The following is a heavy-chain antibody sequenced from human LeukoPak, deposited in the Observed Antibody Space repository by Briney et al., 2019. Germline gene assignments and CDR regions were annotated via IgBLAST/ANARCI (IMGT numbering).Heavy chain of an antibody. CDR3: ARGYCSSTSCTNDY. Sequence: GGSLRLSCVASGFSLSTYDMYWVGQAPGKGLEYVSAITSNGGTTYYANSVKGRFTISRDNSKNTLYLQMGSLRAEDMAVYYCARGYCSSTSCTNDYWGQGTLVTVSS. D-gene: IGHD2-2*01. V-gene: IGHV3-64*01. CDR1: GFSLSTYD. J-gene: IGHJ4*02. CDR2: ITSNGGTT.